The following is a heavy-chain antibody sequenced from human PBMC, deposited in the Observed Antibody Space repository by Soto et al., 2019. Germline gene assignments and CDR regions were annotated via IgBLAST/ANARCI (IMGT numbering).Heavy chain of an antibody. J-gene: IGHJ4*02. V-gene: IGHV4-31*03. CDR2: IYYSGST. Sequence: SETLSLTCTVSGGSISSGGYYWSWIRQHPGKGLEWIGYIYYSGSTYYNPSLKSRVTISVDTSKNQFSLKLSSVTAADTAVYYCARDTPRGYSYGSFEYWGQGTLVTGSS. CDR3: ARDTPRGYSYGSFEY. CDR1: GGSISSGGYY. D-gene: IGHD5-18*01.